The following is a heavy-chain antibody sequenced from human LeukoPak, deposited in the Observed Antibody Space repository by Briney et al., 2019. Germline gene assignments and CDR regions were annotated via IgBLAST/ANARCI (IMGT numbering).Heavy chain of an antibody. CDR1: GLNLDDHG. D-gene: IGHD6-13*01. Sequence: GRCLGLFCAFSGLNLDDHGMSWVSQAPGKGLEWGWGSNWNSGSTSYADSVGGRFTISGDIAKNSLYLQMNSLRVEDTALYLCARPLYSSSWYGGTLGYWGRGRLVTVAS. CDR2: SNWNSGST. J-gene: IGHJ4*02. CDR3: ARPLYSSSWYGGTLGY. V-gene: IGHV3-20*01.